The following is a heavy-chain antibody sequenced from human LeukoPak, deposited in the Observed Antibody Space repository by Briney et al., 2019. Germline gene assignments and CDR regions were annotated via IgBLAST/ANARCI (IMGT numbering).Heavy chain of an antibody. V-gene: IGHV3-33*01. CDR3: VRDSATGDLGY. D-gene: IGHD7-27*01. CDR2: IWNDGSNK. J-gene: IGHJ4*02. Sequence: GGSLRLSCAASGFIFSSYGMHWVRQAPGKGPEWVAVIWNDGSNKYYADSVKGRFTISRDNSKKTLNLQMNSLRAEDTAVYYCVRDSATGDLGYWGQGTLVTVSS. CDR1: GFIFSSYG.